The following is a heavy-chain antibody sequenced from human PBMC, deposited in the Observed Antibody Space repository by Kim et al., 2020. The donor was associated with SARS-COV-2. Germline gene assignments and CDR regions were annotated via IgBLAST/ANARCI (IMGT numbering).Heavy chain of an antibody. CDR3: ARDLLPVYSGSEGAFDI. J-gene: IGHJ3*02. V-gene: IGHV3-21*01. D-gene: IGHD1-26*01. Sequence: VKGRFTISREHAKNSLYLQMNSLRAEDTAVYYCARDLLPVYSGSEGAFDIWGQGTMVTVSS.